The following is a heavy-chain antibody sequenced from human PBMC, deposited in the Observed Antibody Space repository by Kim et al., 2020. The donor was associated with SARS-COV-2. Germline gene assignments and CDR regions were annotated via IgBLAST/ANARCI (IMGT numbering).Heavy chain of an antibody. Sequence: ASVKVSCKASGYTFSAYYIHWVRQAPGQGLEWMGRIKPNSGGTNYAQKFQGRVTLTRDTSISTAYMELSRLRSDDTALYYCAREDYEDSSGYYYYYFGLDVWGQGTTVTVS. CDR3: AREDYEDSSGYYYYYFGLDV. CDR1: GYTFSAYY. V-gene: IGHV1-2*06. CDR2: IKPNSGGT. D-gene: IGHD3-22*01. J-gene: IGHJ6*02.